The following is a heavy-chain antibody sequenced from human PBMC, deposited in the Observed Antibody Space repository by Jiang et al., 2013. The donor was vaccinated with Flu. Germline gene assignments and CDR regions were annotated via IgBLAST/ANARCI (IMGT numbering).Heavy chain of an antibody. CDR3: GIGPDFSGHPLDP. D-gene: IGHD2-15*01. Sequence: TYYNPSLKSRVTISVDTSKNQLSLRLRSVTAADTAVYYCGIGPDFSGHPLDPWGQGTLVTVSS. V-gene: IGHV4-39*01. CDR2: T. J-gene: IGHJ5*02.